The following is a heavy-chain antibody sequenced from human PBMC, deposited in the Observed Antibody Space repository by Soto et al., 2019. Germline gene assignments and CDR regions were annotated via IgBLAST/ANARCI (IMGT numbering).Heavy chain of an antibody. V-gene: IGHV3-64*01. Sequence: GGSLRLSCAASGFTFSSYSMHWVRQAPGKGLEYVSAISSNGGSTNYANSVKGRFTIPRDNSKNTLYLQMGSLTAEDVAVYYCAREGAAGYYSYYYMDVWGKGATVTVSS. J-gene: IGHJ6*03. D-gene: IGHD6-13*01. CDR2: ISSNGGST. CDR1: GFTFSSYS. CDR3: AREGAAGYYSYYYMDV.